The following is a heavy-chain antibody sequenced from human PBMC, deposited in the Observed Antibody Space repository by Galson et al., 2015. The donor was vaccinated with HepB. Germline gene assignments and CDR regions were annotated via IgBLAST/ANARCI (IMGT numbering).Heavy chain of an antibody. D-gene: IGHD3-16*01. V-gene: IGHV1-46*03. Sequence: SVKVSCKASGYTFTSYYMHWVRQAPGQGLEWMGIINPSGGSTSYAQKFQGGVIMTRDTSTSTVYMELSSLRSEDTAVYYCASPVGGGGFDYWGQGTLVTVSS. CDR1: GYTFTSYY. J-gene: IGHJ4*02. CDR3: ASPVGGGGFDY. CDR2: INPSGGST.